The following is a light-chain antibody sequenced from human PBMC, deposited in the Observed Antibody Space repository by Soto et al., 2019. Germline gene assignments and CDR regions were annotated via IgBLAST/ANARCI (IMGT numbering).Light chain of an antibody. J-gene: IGKJ3*01. CDR2: TVS. CDR1: HGVSGW. CDR3: QQGKTFPFT. V-gene: IGKV1-12*01. Sequence: IQMTQSPSSVSASVGDTVTLSCQTSHGVSGWLAWYQQKPGKAPTLLIYTVSNLQSGVPSRSSGSGSGTDFSLTSTNLQPEDFATYFCQQGKTFPFTCGPGTKVEVK.